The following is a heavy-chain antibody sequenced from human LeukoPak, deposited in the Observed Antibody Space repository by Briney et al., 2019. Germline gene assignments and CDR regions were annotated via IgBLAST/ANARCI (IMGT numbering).Heavy chain of an antibody. J-gene: IGHJ6*03. CDR2: IYYSGST. CDR3: ASVRRGFGESSKYYSYYYMDV. V-gene: IGHV4-39*01. D-gene: IGHD3-10*01. CDR1: GGSISSSSYY. Sequence: SETLSLTCTVSGGSISSSSYYWGWIRQPPGKGLEWIANIYYSGSTYYNPSLKSRVTISVDTSKNQLSLKLSAVTAADTAVYYCASVRRGFGESSKYYSYYYMDVWGNGTTVPIS.